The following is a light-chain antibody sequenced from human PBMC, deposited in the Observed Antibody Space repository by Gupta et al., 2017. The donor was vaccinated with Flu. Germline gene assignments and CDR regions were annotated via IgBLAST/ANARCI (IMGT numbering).Light chain of an antibody. V-gene: IGLV1-51*02. J-gene: IGLJ2*01. CDR3: VTWDSSLTAFV. CDR1: DSNIANNY. Sequence: QSALTQPPSVSAAPGQKVTISCSGSDSNIANNYVSWYQQLPGTAPKLLIYENNKRPSEIPDRFSGSKSGTSATLAITGLQTGDEATYYCVTWDSSLTAFVFGGGTKMTGL. CDR2: ENN.